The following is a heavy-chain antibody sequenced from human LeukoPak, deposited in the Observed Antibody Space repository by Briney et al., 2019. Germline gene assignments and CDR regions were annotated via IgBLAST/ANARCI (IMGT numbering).Heavy chain of an antibody. CDR1: GGSISSYY. J-gene: IGHJ3*02. V-gene: IGHV4-59*01. CDR3: ARLVYYQDTFDT. Sequence: SETLSLTCSVSGGSISSYYWSWIRQPPGGGLEWIAYVYYTGSTNYNPSLKSRVTMSVDTSMNQFSLKLNSVTAADTAVYYCARLVYYQDTFDTWGQGTLVTVSS. D-gene: IGHD3-10*01. CDR2: VYYTGST.